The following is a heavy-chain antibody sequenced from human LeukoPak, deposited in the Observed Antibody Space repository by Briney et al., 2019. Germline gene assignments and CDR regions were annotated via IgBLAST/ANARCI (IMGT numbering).Heavy chain of an antibody. Sequence: SETLSLTCAVNGGSFSDYYWSWIRQPPGKGLEWIGEINHSGSSNYNPSLKSRVTISVDTSKNQSSLKLNSVTAADTAVYYCARDRGGSASHGFDAFDIWGQGTMVTVSS. J-gene: IGHJ3*02. CDR2: INHSGSS. D-gene: IGHD3-10*01. V-gene: IGHV4-34*01. CDR1: GGSFSDYY. CDR3: ARDRGGSASHGFDAFDI.